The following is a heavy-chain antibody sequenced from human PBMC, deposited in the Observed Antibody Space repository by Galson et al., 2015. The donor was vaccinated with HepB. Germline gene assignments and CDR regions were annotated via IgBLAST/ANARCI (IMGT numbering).Heavy chain of an antibody. CDR3: ARDIVVVPAAQYDAFDI. J-gene: IGHJ3*02. Sequence: SVKVSCKASGYTFTSYGISWVRQAPGQGLEWMGWISAYNGNTNYAQKLQGRVTMTTDTSTSTAYTELRSLRSDDTAVYYCARDIVVVPAAQYDAFDIWGQGTMVTVSS. D-gene: IGHD2-2*01. CDR2: ISAYNGNT. CDR1: GYTFTSYG. V-gene: IGHV1-18*01.